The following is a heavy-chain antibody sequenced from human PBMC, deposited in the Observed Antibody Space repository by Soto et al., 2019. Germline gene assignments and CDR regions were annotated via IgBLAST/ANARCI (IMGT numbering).Heavy chain of an antibody. CDR3: GAYSSTWYDY. CDR2: MGDNGVST. V-gene: IGHV3-23*01. CDR1: GFTFNNYA. D-gene: IGHD6-13*01. J-gene: IGHJ4*02. Sequence: VQVLESGGGLVQPGGSLRLSCTASGFTFNNYAMNWVRQAPGKGLEWVSTMGDNGVSTYYADSVKGRFSISRDNSKNTLYLQMNSLRADDTAVYYCGAYSSTWYDYWGQGTLVTVSS.